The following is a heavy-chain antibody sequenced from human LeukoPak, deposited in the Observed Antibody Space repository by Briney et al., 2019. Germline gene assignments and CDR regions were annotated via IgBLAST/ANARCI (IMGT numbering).Heavy chain of an antibody. D-gene: IGHD6-13*01. CDR1: GGSISSYY. J-gene: IGHJ4*02. CDR3: ARGGYSSSWIPFDY. Sequence: SETLSLTCTVSGGSISSYYWSWIRQPPGKGLEWIGYIYYSGSTNYNPSLKSRVTISVDTSKNQFSLKLSSVTAADTAVYYCARGGYSSSWIPFDYWGQGTLVTVSS. CDR2: IYYSGST. V-gene: IGHV4-59*01.